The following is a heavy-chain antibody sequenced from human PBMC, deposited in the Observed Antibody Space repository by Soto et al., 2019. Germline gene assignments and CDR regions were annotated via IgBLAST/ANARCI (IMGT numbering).Heavy chain of an antibody. CDR2: IYHTGST. Sequence: QVQLQESGSGLVKPSQTLSLTCTVSGDSISSGGYSWSWIRQPPQKGLEWIGYIYHTGSTSYSPSLKSRVTISVDKSKNHFSLILNSVTAADTAIYYCARAHYVPSGYYFDSWCQGTLFTVSS. CDR3: ARAHYVPSGYYFDS. D-gene: IGHD3-10*02. CDR1: GDSISSGGYS. J-gene: IGHJ4*02. V-gene: IGHV4-30-2*01.